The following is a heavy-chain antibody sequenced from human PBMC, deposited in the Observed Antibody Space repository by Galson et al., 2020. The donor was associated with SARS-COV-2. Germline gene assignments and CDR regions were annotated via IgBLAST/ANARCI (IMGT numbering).Heavy chain of an antibody. Sequence: ASETLSLTCTVSGGSISYYYWSWIRQPPGKELEWIGYIFHGGSTNYNPSLKSRVTISVDTSNNQFSLNLTSVTAADTAVYYCARVDIAATWFDLWGQGTLVTVAS. V-gene: IGHV4-59*01. CDR2: IFHGGST. D-gene: IGHD5-12*01. CDR3: ARVDIAATWFDL. J-gene: IGHJ5*02. CDR1: GGSISYYY.